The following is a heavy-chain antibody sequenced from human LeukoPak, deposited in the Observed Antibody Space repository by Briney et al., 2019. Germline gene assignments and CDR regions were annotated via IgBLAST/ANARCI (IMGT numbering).Heavy chain of an antibody. CDR1: GFTFTSYA. CDR3: AKSSRNYYGSGSYFGYFDY. V-gene: IGHV3-23*01. J-gene: IGHJ4*02. D-gene: IGHD3-10*01. CDR2: TTGSGGST. Sequence: PGRSLRLSCAAAGFTFTSYAMSWVRQAPGKGLEWVSGTTGSGGSTYYADSLKGRFTISRDNSKNTLYLQMNGLRAEDTAVYYCAKSSRNYYGSGSYFGYFDYWGQGTLVTVSS.